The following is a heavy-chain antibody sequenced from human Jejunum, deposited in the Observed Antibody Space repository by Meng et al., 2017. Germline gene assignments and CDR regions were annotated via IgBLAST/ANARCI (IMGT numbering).Heavy chain of an antibody. D-gene: IGHD1-14*01. J-gene: IGHJ6*02. CDR3: TRGKGSGTFAVDV. CDR2: ISPDGTSK. Sequence: ETLSLTCAASGFTFSNHWMHWVRQDTGKGLVWVSQISPDGTSKTYADSVKGRFTISRDNAKSTVYLHMTSLRAEDTAVYHCTRGKGSGTFAVDVWGQGTTVTVSS. V-gene: IGHV3-74*01. CDR1: GFTFSNHW.